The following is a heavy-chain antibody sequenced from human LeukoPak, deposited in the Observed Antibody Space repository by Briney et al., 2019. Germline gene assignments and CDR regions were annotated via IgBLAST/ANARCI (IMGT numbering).Heavy chain of an antibody. Sequence: SQTLSLTCAISGDSVSSNSVAWHWIRQSPSRGLEWLGRTYYRSKWYYDYGVSVKSRVTINPDTSKNQFSLQLISVTPEDMAVYYCARGMYWSFGYWGQGTLVTVSS. CDR3: ARGMYWSFGY. D-gene: IGHD2-8*02. J-gene: IGHJ4*02. V-gene: IGHV6-1*01. CDR1: GDSVSSNSVA. CDR2: TYYRSKWYY.